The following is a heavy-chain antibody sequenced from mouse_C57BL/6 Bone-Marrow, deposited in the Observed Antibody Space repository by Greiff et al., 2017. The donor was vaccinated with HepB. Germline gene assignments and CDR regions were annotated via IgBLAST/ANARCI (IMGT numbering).Heavy chain of an antibody. J-gene: IGHJ4*01. D-gene: IGHD2-14*01. Sequence: EVKVVESGGGLVKPGGSLKLSCAASGFTFSSYAMSWVRQTPEKRLEWVATISDGGSYTYYPDNVKGRFTISRDNAKNNLYLQMSHLKSEDTAMYYCARDRVQESLFYAMDYWGQGTSVTVSS. CDR2: ISDGGSYT. V-gene: IGHV5-4*01. CDR1: GFTFSSYA. CDR3: ARDRVQESLFYAMDY.